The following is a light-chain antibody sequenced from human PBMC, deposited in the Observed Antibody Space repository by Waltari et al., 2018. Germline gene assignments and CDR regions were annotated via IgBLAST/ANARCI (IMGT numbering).Light chain of an antibody. Sequence: EIVLKQSPAPLSLSPGDRATLSCRASQSISSYLAWYQQKPGQAPRLLIYDASTRATGIPARFSGSGSVTDFTLTISSLEHEDFAIYYYQQRSKSFTFGPGTKVDIK. CDR1: QSISSY. CDR2: DAS. V-gene: IGKV3-11*01. J-gene: IGKJ3*01. CDR3: QQRSKSFT.